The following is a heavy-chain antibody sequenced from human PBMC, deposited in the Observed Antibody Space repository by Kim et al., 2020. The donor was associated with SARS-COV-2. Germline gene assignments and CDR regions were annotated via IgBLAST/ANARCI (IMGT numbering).Heavy chain of an antibody. CDR3: AKNTYYYYYMDV. J-gene: IGHJ6*03. Sequence: DYAVSVKSRITINPDTSKNQFSLQLNAVTPEDTAVYYCAKNTYYYYYMDVWGKGTTVTVSS. V-gene: IGHV6-1*01.